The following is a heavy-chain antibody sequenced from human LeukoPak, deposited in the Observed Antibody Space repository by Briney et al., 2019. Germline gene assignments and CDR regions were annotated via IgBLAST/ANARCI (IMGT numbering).Heavy chain of an antibody. Sequence: SETLSLTCAVSGGSISSSNWWGWVRQPPGKGLEWIGEIYHSGSTNYNPSLKSRVTISVDKSKNQFSLKLSSVTAADTAVYYCARAAGEIAVAGISWFDPWGQGTLVTVSS. D-gene: IGHD6-19*01. CDR1: GGSISSSNW. J-gene: IGHJ5*02. V-gene: IGHV4-4*02. CDR2: IYHSGST. CDR3: ARAAGEIAVAGISWFDP.